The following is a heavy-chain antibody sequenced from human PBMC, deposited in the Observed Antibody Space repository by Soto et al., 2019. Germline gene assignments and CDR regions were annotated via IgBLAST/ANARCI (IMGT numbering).Heavy chain of an antibody. CDR2: IYHSGST. V-gene: IGHV4-38-2*01. CDR3: ARASIGYSHGPFDY. J-gene: IGHJ4*02. CDR1: GHSISSDYY. D-gene: IGHD5-18*01. Sequence: SETLSLTCAVSGHSISSDYYWGWIRQPPGKGLEWIGCIYHSGSTYYNPSLKSRVTISVDTSKNQFSLKLSSVTAADTAVYYCARASIGYSHGPFDYWGQGTLVTVSS.